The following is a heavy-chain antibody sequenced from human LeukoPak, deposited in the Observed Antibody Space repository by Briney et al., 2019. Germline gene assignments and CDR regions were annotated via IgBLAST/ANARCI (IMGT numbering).Heavy chain of an antibody. Sequence: PSETLSLTCTVSGGSISSASYQWGWIRQPPGKGLEWIGNIYYSGSTYYNSSLKSRVTISVDMSKKQFSLKLSSVTAADTAVYYCARRGVAGRYFDYWGQGTLVTVSS. CDR1: GGSISSASYQ. V-gene: IGHV4-39*01. J-gene: IGHJ4*02. D-gene: IGHD6-19*01. CDR2: IYYSGST. CDR3: ARRGVAGRYFDY.